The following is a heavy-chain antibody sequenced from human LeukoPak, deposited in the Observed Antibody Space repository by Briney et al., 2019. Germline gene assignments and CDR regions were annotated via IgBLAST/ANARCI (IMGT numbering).Heavy chain of an antibody. CDR1: RFTFSDFS. V-gene: IGHV3-15*01. CDR2: VKSQKDGGRT. D-gene: IGHD3-22*01. Sequence: GGSLRLSCAASRFTFSDFSMNWVRQAPGKGLEWVGRVKSQKDGGRTDYAAPVKGRFTISRDDSKNTLYLQMNSLKIEDTAVYYCTTGSAYSGLDNWGQGTLVTVPS. J-gene: IGHJ4*02. CDR3: TTGSAYSGLDN.